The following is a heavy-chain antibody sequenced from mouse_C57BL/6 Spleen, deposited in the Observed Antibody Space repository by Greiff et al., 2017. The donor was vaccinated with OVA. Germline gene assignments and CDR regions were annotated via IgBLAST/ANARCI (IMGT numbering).Heavy chain of an antibody. CDR2: IDPSDSYT. Sequence: VQRVESGAELVKPGASVKLSCKASGYTFTSYWMQWVKQRPGQGPEWIGEIDPSDSYTNYNHKFKGKATLTVDTSSSTAYMQLSSLTSEDSAVYYCARRGGLGWGQGTLVTVSA. CDR3: ARRGGLG. J-gene: IGHJ3*01. V-gene: IGHV1-50*01. CDR1: GYTFTSYW.